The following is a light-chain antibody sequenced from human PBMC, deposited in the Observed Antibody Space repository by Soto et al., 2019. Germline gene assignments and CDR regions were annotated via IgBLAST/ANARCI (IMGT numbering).Light chain of an antibody. Sequence: ALTQPASVSGSPAQSITISCTGTSSDVGGYNYVSWYQHHPGKAPKLIIYDVSNRPSGVSIRFSGSKSDNTASLTISGLQPEDEADYHCSSYTTSNTRQIVFGTGTKVTVL. V-gene: IGLV2-14*03. J-gene: IGLJ1*01. CDR1: SSDVGGYNY. CDR3: SSYTTSNTRQIV. CDR2: DVS.